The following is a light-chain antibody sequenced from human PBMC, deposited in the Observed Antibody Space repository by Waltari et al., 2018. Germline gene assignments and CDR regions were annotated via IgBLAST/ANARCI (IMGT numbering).Light chain of an antibody. CDR3: QQYNTYSYT. CDR2: DAS. J-gene: IGKJ2*01. CDR1: QSISSW. V-gene: IGKV1-5*01. Sequence: DIQMTQSPSTLSASVGDRVTITCRASQSISSWLAWYQQKPGKAPKLLIYDASSLESGVPSRFSCGGSGTEFTLTISSLQPDDFATYYCQQYNTYSYTFGQGTKLEIK.